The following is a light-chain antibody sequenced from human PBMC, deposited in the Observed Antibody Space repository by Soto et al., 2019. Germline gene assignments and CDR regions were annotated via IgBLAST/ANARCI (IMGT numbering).Light chain of an antibody. CDR1: SGHSSYG. CDR2: INSDGSH. Sequence: QAVVTQSPSASASLGASVKLTCTLSSGHSSYGIAWHQQQPEKGPRYLMKINSDGSHSKGDGIPDRFSGSGSGAERYLTISSLQSEDEADYYCQTWGTGVVFGGGTKLTVL. V-gene: IGLV4-69*01. CDR3: QTWGTGVV. J-gene: IGLJ2*01.